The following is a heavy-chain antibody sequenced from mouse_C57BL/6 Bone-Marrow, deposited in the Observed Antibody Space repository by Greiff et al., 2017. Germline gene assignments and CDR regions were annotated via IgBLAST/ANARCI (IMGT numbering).Heavy chain of an antibody. V-gene: IGHV5-9*01. CDR1: GFTFSSYT. Sequence: EVQLVESGGGLVKPGGSLKLSCAASGFTFSSYTMSWVRQTPEKRLEWVATISGGGGNTYYPNSVQGRFTISSDNAKNTLYLQMSSLRSEDTALYSCARHDLFYYDYAPIAYWGQGTLVTVSA. D-gene: IGHD2-4*01. J-gene: IGHJ3*01. CDR3: ARHDLFYYDYAPIAY. CDR2: ISGGGGNT.